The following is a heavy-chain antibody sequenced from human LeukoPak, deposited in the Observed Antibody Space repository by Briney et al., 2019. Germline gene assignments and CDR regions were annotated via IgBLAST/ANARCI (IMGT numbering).Heavy chain of an antibody. V-gene: IGHV3-21*01. CDR1: GFTFSSYA. Sequence: GGSLRLSCAASGFTFSSYAMSWVRQAPGKGLEWVSSISGSSSYIYYADSVKGRFTISRDNAKNSLYLQMNSLRAEDTAVYYCARERGVEGYFDYWGQGTLVTVSS. CDR3: ARERGVEGYFDY. D-gene: IGHD3-16*01. CDR2: ISGSSSYI. J-gene: IGHJ4*02.